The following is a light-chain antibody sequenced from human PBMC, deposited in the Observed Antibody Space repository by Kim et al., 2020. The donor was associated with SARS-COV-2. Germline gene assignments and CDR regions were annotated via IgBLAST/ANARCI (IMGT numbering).Light chain of an antibody. CDR2: DVS. CDR3: SSYASSSTWV. Sequence: QSVLTQPASVSGSPGQSITISCTGTSSDVGGYNFVSWYQQHPGKAPKFMIFDVSKRPSGVSNRLSGSKSGNTASLTISGLQPEDEADYYCSSYASSSTWVFGGGTQLTVL. J-gene: IGLJ3*02. CDR1: SSDVGGYNF. V-gene: IGLV2-14*01.